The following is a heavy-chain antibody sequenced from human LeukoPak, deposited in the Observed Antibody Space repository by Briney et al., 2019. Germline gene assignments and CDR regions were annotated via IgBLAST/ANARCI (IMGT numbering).Heavy chain of an antibody. CDR1: GGSISSYY. D-gene: IGHD6-19*01. Sequence: SETLSLTCTVSGGSISSYYWSWIRQPAGKGLEWIGRIYTSGSTNYNPSLKSRVTMSVDTSKNQLSLKLSSVTAADTAVYYCARIAVAGRGDAFDIWGQGTMVTVSS. CDR3: ARIAVAGRGDAFDI. V-gene: IGHV4-4*07. CDR2: IYTSGST. J-gene: IGHJ3*02.